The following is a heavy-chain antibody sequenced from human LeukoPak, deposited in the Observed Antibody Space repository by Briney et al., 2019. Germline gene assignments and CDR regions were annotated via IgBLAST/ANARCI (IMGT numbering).Heavy chain of an antibody. J-gene: IGHJ4*02. Sequence: PSGTLSLTCDVSGASISSNNWWSWVRQPPGKGLEWIGEIFHGGNTNYNPSLKSRVTISVDKSNNQFSLKLSSVTAADTAVYYCARNKESSSWYPVFDYWGQGTLVTVSS. CDR3: ARNKESSSWYPVFDY. CDR2: IFHGGNT. CDR1: GASISSNNW. D-gene: IGHD6-13*01. V-gene: IGHV4-4*02.